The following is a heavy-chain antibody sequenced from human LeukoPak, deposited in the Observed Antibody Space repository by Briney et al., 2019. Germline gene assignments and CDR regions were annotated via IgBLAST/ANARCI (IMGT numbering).Heavy chain of an antibody. Sequence: GGSLRLSCAASRFTFSNYGVNWVRQAPGKGLEWVSYINNRSSTIYYADSVRGRFTISRDNAKNSLYLQMNSLKAEDTAIYYCAREVGTPQAFDIWGQGTMVTVSS. V-gene: IGHV3-48*01. J-gene: IGHJ3*02. CDR3: AREVGTPQAFDI. CDR1: RFTFSNYG. D-gene: IGHD1-26*01. CDR2: INNRSSTI.